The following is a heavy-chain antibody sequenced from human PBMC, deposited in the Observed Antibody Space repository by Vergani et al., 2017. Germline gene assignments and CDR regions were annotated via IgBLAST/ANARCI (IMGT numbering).Heavy chain of an antibody. D-gene: IGHD6-19*01. V-gene: IGHV1-2*02. Sequence: QVQLVQSGAEVKKPGASVKVSCKASGYTFTGYYMHWVRQAPGQGLEWMGWINPNSGGTNYAQKFQGRVTMTRDTSISTAYMELSRLRSDDTAVYYCARLIAVAGTIYYYYGMDVWGQGTTVTVSS. CDR3: ARLIAVAGTIYYYYGMDV. CDR1: GYTFTGYY. J-gene: IGHJ6*02. CDR2: INPNSGGT.